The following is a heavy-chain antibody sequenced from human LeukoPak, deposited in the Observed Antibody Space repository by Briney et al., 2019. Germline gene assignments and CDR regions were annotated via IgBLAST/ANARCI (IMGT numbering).Heavy chain of an antibody. CDR3: ARAETYDGIDY. V-gene: IGHV4-34*01. D-gene: IGHD3-22*01. Sequence: SETLSLTCAVYGGSFSGYYWSWIRQPPGKGLEWIGEINHGGSTNYNPSLKSRVTISVDTSKNQFSLKLSSVSAADTAVYYCARAETYDGIDYWGQGTLVTVSS. CDR2: INHGGST. J-gene: IGHJ4*02. CDR1: GGSFSGYY.